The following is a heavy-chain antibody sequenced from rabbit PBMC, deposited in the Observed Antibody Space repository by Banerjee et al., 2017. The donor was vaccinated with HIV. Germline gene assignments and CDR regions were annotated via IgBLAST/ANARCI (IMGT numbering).Heavy chain of an antibody. CDR3: ARDLAGVIGWNFGL. V-gene: IGHV1S45*01. CDR1: GFSFSSNYW. CDR2: IGAGST. Sequence: QEQLEESGGDLVKPEGSLTLTCTASGFSFSSNYWLCWVRQAPGKGLEWIACIGAGSTYYATWAKGRFTISKASSTTVTLQMTSLTAADTATYFCARDLAGVIGWNFGLWGPGTLVTV. J-gene: IGHJ4*01. D-gene: IGHD4-1*01.